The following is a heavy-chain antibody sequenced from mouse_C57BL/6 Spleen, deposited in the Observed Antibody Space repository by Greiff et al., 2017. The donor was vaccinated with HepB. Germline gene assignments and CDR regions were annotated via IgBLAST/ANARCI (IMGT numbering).Heavy chain of an antibody. J-gene: IGHJ3*01. CDR3: ASPLNHDSSGWFAY. CDR1: GYAFSSSW. V-gene: IGHV1-82*01. D-gene: IGHD3-2*02. Sequence: VQLVESGPELVKPGASVKISCKASGYAFSSSWMNWVKQRPGKGLEWIGRIYPGDGDTNYNGKFKGKATLTADKSSSTAYMQLSSLTSEDSAVYFCASPLNHDSSGWFAYWGQGTLVTVSA. CDR2: IYPGDGDT.